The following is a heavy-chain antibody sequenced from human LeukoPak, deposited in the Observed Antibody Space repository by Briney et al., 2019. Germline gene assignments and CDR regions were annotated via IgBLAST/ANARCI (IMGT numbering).Heavy chain of an antibody. Sequence: PSETLPLTCTVSGGSISSSSYYWGWIRQPPGKGLEWIGSIYYSGSTYYNPSLKSRVTISVDTSKNQFSLKLSSVTAADTAVYYCARETYYDFWSGYSKGEDWGQGTLVTVSS. CDR1: GGSISSSSYY. CDR2: IYYSGST. V-gene: IGHV4-39*02. J-gene: IGHJ4*02. CDR3: ARETYYDFWSGYSKGED. D-gene: IGHD3-3*01.